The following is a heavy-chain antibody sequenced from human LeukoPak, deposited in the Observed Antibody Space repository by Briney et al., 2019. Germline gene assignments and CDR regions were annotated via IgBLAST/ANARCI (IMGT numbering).Heavy chain of an antibody. V-gene: IGHV4-34*01. D-gene: IGHD2-2*01. Sequence: PSETLSLTCAVYGGSFSGYYWSWIRQPPGKGLEWIGEINHSGSTYYNPSLKSRVTISVDKSKNQFSLKLSSVTAAGTAVYYCARGRNCRSCSSTSWKGWFDPWGQGTLVTVSS. J-gene: IGHJ5*02. CDR3: ARGRNCRSCSSTSWKGWFDP. CDR2: INHSGST. CDR1: GGSFSGYY.